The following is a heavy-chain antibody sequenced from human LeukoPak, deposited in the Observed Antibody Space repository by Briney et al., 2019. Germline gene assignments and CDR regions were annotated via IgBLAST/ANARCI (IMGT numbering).Heavy chain of an antibody. CDR3: ARDGYIVGATTDWFDP. CDR2: ISSSGSTI. J-gene: IGHJ5*02. V-gene: IGHV3-11*01. Sequence: KPGGSLRLSCAASGFTFSDYYMSWIRQAPGRGLEWVSYISSSGSTIYYADSVKGRFTISRDNAKNSLYLQMNSLRAEDTAVYYCARDGYIVGATTDWFDPWGQGTLVTVSS. D-gene: IGHD1-26*01. CDR1: GFTFSDYY.